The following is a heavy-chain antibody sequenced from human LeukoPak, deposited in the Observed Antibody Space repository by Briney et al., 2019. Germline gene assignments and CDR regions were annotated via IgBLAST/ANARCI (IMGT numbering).Heavy chain of an antibody. D-gene: IGHD3-10*01. CDR1: AITFSNSW. J-gene: IGHJ4*02. Sequence: GGSLRLSCAASAITFSNSWMNWVRQAPGEGLEWVATIKPDGSEKWYVNSVKGEFTISRDNAKNSLYLQMDSLRVDDTAVYYCATDRFYNTFDYWGQGTLVTVSS. V-gene: IGHV3-7*01. CDR3: ATDRFYNTFDY. CDR2: IKPDGSEK.